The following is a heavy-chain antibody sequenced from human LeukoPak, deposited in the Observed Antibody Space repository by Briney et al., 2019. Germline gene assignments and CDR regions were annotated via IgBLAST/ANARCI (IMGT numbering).Heavy chain of an antibody. D-gene: IGHD1-26*01. J-gene: IGHJ4*02. Sequence: GGSLRLSCAASGFTFSSSAMSWVRQAPGKGLEWVSAISNNGGYTYYADSVQGRFTISRDNSKNTLYLQMNSLRAEDTAVYYCARDRTRLTWAYFDYWGQGTLVTVSS. CDR1: GFTFSSSA. V-gene: IGHV3-23*01. CDR2: ISNNGGYT. CDR3: ARDRTRLTWAYFDY.